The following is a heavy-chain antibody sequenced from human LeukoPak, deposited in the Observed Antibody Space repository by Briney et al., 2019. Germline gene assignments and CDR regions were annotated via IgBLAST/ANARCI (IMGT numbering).Heavy chain of an antibody. CDR3: ARDQKSYDYVWGSYPFS. V-gene: IGHV3-33*01. CDR2: IWYDGSNK. J-gene: IGHJ5*02. D-gene: IGHD3-16*02. Sequence: GGSLRLSCAASGFTFSSYGMHWVRQAPGKGLEWVAVIWYDGSNKYYADSVKGRYTISRDNSKNTLYLQMNSLRAEDTAVYYCARDQKSYDYVWGSYPFSWGQGTLVTVSS. CDR1: GFTFSSYG.